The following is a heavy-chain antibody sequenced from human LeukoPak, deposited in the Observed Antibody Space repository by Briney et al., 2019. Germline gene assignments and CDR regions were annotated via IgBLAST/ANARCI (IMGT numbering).Heavy chain of an antibody. D-gene: IGHD2-15*01. CDR1: AFTLSIYA. J-gene: IGHJ4*01. CDR2: ISGGGDST. CDR3: AKPYRGYCSAYSCYYFDY. Sequence: GSLRLSCAASAFTLSIYAMSWVRQAPGKGLEWVSTISGGGDSTNYADPVKGRFTISRDNSNNTLYLQMNSLRADDTAVYYCAKPYRGYCSAYSCYYFDYCGHGTLVTVSS. V-gene: IGHV3-23*01.